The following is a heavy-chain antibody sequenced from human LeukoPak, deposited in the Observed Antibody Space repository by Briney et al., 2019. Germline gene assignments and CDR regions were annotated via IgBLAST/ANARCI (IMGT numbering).Heavy chain of an antibody. CDR2: IIPIFGTA. V-gene: IGHV1-69*05. CDR3: ARGRSGSYYGEFDY. CDR1: GGTFSSYA. J-gene: IGHJ4*02. D-gene: IGHD1-26*01. Sequence: ASVRVSCKASGGTFSSYAISWVRQAPGQGLEWMGGIIPIFGTANYAQKFQGRVTITTDESTSTAYMELSSLRSEDTAVYYCARGRSGSYYGEFDYWGQGTLVTVSS.